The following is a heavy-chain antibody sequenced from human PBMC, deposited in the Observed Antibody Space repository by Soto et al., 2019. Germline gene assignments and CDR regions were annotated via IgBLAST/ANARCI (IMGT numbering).Heavy chain of an antibody. Sequence: GGSLRLSCAASGFTFSDYYMSWIRQAPGKGLEWVSYISTSGGTNSPQKFQGRVTMTRDTSTSTVYMELSSLRSEDTAVYYCCSLDYGQWYWGQGTLVTVSS. CDR3: CSLDYGQWY. V-gene: IGHV3-11*01. J-gene: IGHJ4*02. CDR2: ISTSGGT. D-gene: IGHD3-10*01. CDR1: GFTFSDYY.